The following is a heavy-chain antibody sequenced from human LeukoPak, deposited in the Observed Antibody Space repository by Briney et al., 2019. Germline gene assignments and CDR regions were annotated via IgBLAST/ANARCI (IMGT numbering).Heavy chain of an antibody. CDR1: GGSISRYY. V-gene: IGHV4-4*07. CDR2: IYSSGTS. D-gene: IGHD6-19*01. CDR3: ARESGWYNWYFDL. J-gene: IGHJ2*01. Sequence: PSETLSLTCTVSGGSISRYYWSWIRQPAGKGLEWIGRIYSSGTSNYNLPLKSRVTMSVDTSKNQFSLNLSSVTAADTAVYYCARESGWYNWYFDLWGRGTLVTVSS.